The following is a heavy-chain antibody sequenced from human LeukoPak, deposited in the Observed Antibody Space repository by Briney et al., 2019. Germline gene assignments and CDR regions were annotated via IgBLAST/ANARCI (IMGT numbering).Heavy chain of an antibody. CDR1: GFTFSSYA. D-gene: IGHD6-13*01. V-gene: IGHV3-21*01. CDR3: ARTYSSSWERRGPFDY. CDR2: ISSSSSYI. Sequence: KPGGSLRLSCAASGFTFSSYAMSWVRQAPGKGLEWVSSISSSSSYIYCADSVKGRFTISRDNAKNSLYLQMNSLRAEDTAVYYCARTYSSSWERRGPFDYWGQGTLVTVSS. J-gene: IGHJ4*02.